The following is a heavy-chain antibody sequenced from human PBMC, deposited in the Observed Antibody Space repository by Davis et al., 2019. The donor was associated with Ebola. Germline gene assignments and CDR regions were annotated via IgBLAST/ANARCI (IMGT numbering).Heavy chain of an antibody. CDR2: TSYRSKWYN. CDR3: ASSEGYYYGMDV. V-gene: IGHV6-1*01. Sequence: SETLSLTCAISGDSVSSNSAAWNWIRQSPSRGLEWLGRTSYRSKWYNDYAVSVKSRITINPDTSKNQFSLQLNSVTPEDTAVYYCASSEGYYYGMDVWGQGTTVTVSS. J-gene: IGHJ6*02. CDR1: GDSVSSNSAA.